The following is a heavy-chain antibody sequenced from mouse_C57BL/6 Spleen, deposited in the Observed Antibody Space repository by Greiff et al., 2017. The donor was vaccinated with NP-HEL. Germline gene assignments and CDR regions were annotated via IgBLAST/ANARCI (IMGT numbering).Heavy chain of an antibody. V-gene: IGHV5-4*01. Sequence: EVQGVESGGGLVKPGGSLKLSCAASGFTFSSYAMSWVRQTPEKRLEWVATISDGGSYTYYPDNVKGRFTISRDNAKNNLYLQMSHLKSEDTAMYYCARDGSSPLDYWGQGTTLTVSS. CDR3: ARDGSSPLDY. CDR1: GFTFSSYA. CDR2: ISDGGSYT. J-gene: IGHJ2*01. D-gene: IGHD1-1*01.